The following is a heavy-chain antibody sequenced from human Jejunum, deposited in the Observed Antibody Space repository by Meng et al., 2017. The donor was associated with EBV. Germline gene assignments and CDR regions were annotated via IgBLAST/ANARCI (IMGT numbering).Heavy chain of an antibody. V-gene: IGHV6-1*02. CDR2: TYDRSKWYN. CDR3: ARETTGDYYFDY. CDR1: GDSAASTSAA. D-gene: IGHD4-17*01. J-gene: IGHJ4*02. Sequence: VQLQQHGPGPGKPSQTPSHTRAISGDSAASTSAACNWIRHSPSRGLGWLGRTYDRSKWYNDYAQSVKSRRTINPDTSKNQFSLQLNSVTAEDTAVYFCARETTGDYYFDYWGQGTLVTVSS.